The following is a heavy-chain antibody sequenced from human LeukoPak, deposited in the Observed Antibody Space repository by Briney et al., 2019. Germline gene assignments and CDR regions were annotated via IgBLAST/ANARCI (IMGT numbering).Heavy chain of an antibody. V-gene: IGHV3-23*01. CDR3: AKKGGYCSTTTCYSPYDY. D-gene: IGHD2-2*02. CDR2: ISGSGYNI. Sequence: GGSLRLSCAGSGFTFSTYALSWVRQAPGKGLEWVPSISGSGYNIYYADSVKGRFTISRDDSKNTLFLQMNSLRSEDTAVYFCAKKGGYCSTTTCYSPYDYWGQGTLVTVSS. J-gene: IGHJ4*02. CDR1: GFTFSTYA.